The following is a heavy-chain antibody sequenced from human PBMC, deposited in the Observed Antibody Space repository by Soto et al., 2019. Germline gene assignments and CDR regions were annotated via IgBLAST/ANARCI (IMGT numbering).Heavy chain of an antibody. V-gene: IGHV3-23*01. J-gene: IGHJ4*02. CDR1: GFTFSDYA. CDR2: ISGSGGYT. Sequence: SLRLSCAASGFTFSDYAMSWVRQAPGKGLEWVSAISGSGGYTYYADSVKGRFTISRDNSKNTLYLHMNSLRAEDTAVYYCAKDPNLNWGLQDYWGPGTLVTVSS. D-gene: IGHD3-16*01. CDR3: AKDPNLNWGLQDY.